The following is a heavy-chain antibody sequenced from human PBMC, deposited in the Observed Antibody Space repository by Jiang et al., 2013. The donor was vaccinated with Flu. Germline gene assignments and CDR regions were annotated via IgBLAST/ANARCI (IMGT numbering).Heavy chain of an antibody. CDR3: ARESGWITGTTQNWFDP. D-gene: IGHD1-14*01. J-gene: IGHJ5*02. CDR1: GGSISSSSYY. V-gene: IGHV4-39*07. Sequence: GPGLVKPSETLSLTCTVSGGSISSSSYYWGWIRQPPGKGLEWIGSIYYSGSTYYNPSLKSRVTISVDTSKNQFSLKLSSVTAADTAVYYCARESGWITGTTQNWFDPWGQGTLVTVSS. CDR2: IYYSGST.